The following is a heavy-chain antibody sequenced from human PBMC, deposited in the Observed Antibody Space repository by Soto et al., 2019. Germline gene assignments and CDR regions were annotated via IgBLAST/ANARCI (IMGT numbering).Heavy chain of an antibody. J-gene: IGHJ6*02. CDR2: IKSKTDGGTT. CDR3: TTTKHAYCSSTSCQYYYGLDV. Sequence: GGSLRLSCAASGFTFSNAWMNWVRQAPGKGLEWVGRIKSKTDGGTTDYAAPVKGRFTISRDESKNTLYLQMNSLKTEDTAVYYCTTTKHAYCSSTSCQYYYGLDVWGQGTTVTVSS. V-gene: IGHV3-15*07. CDR1: GFTFSNAW. D-gene: IGHD2-2*01.